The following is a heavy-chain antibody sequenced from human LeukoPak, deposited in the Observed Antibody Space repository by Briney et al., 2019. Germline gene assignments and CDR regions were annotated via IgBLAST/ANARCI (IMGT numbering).Heavy chain of an antibody. J-gene: IGHJ6*02. CDR2: INHSGST. V-gene: IGHV4-34*01. Sequence: SETLSLTCAVYGGSFSGYYWSWIRQPPGKGLEWIGEINHSGSTNYNPSLKSRVTISVDTSKNQFSLKLSSVTAADTAVYYCASPYCSGGSCYLRYYYYGMDVWGQGTTVTVSS. D-gene: IGHD2-15*01. CDR3: ASPYCSGGSCYLRYYYYGMDV. CDR1: GGSFSGYY.